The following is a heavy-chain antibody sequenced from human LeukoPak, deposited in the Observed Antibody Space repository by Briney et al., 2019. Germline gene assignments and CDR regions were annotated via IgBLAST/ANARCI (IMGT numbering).Heavy chain of an antibody. D-gene: IGHD7-27*01. CDR2: IYTTGST. CDR3: ARPQGELGWFDP. V-gene: IGHV4-4*07. Sequence: SETLSLTCTVSGGSISSYYWTWIRQPAGKGLEWIGRIYTTGSTNYNPSLNSRVTMSVDTSKNQFSLKLSSVTAADTAVYYCARPQGELGWFDPWGQGTLVTVSS. J-gene: IGHJ5*02. CDR1: GGSISSYY.